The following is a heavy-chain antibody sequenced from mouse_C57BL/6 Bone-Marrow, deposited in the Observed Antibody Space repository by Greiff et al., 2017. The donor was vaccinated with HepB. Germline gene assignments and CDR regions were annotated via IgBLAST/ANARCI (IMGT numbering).Heavy chain of an antibody. CDR1: GFTFSSYA. D-gene: IGHD2-3*01. CDR3: ARDDGYYEGSGYWYFDV. Sequence: EVQLVESGGGLVKPGGSLKLSCAASGFTFSSYAMSWVRQTPEKRLEWVATISDGGSYTYYPDNVKGRFTISRDNAKNNLYLQMSHLKSEDTAMYYCARDDGYYEGSGYWYFDVWGTGTTVTVSS. V-gene: IGHV5-4*01. J-gene: IGHJ1*03. CDR2: ISDGGSYT.